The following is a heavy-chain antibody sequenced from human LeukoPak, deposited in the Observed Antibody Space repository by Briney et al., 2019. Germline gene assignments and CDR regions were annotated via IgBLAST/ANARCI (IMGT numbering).Heavy chain of an antibody. D-gene: IGHD6-13*01. CDR3: ARESPIAAAGQNWFDP. Sequence: PSETLSLTCAVYGGSFSGYYWSWIRQPPGKGLEWIGEINHSGSTNYNPSLKSRVTISVDTSKNQFSLKLSSVTAADTAVYYCARESPIAAAGQNWFDPWGQGTLVIVSS. CDR1: GGSFSGYY. V-gene: IGHV4-34*01. J-gene: IGHJ5*02. CDR2: INHSGST.